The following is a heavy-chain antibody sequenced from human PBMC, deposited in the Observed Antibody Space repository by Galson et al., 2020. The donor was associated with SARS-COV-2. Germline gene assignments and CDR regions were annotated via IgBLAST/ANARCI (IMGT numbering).Heavy chain of an antibody. CDR3: ARSYDSGWSRNWFAP. CDR2: GST. V-gene: IGHV4-59*10. D-gene: IGHD6-19*01. Sequence: GSTNSNPSLQSRVSMSVDTSKNQFSLQLRSVTAADTAVYYCARSYDSGWSRNWFAPWGQGTLVTVSS. J-gene: IGHJ5*02.